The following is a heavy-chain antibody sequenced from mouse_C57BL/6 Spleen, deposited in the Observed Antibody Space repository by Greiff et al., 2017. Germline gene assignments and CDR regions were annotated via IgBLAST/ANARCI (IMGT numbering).Heavy chain of an antibody. D-gene: IGHD1-2*01. CDR1: GFTFSDYG. Sequence: EVMLVESGGGLVKPGGSLKLSCAASGFTFSDYGMHWVRQAPEKGLEWVAYISSGSSTIYYADTVKGRFTISRDNAKNTLFLQMTSLRSEDTAMYYCARLLRPAMDYWGQGTSVTVSS. CDR2: ISSGSSTI. V-gene: IGHV5-17*01. CDR3: ARLLRPAMDY. J-gene: IGHJ4*01.